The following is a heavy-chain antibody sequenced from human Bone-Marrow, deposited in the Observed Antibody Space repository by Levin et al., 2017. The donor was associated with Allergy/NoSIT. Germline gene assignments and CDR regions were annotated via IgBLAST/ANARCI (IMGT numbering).Heavy chain of an antibody. V-gene: IGHV4-59*01. Sequence: ASETLSLTCTVSGGSISTYFWSWIRQPPGKGLEWTGYIYYSGNTNYNPSLESRVTMSIDTSKNQFSLKLSSVTAADTAVYYCARRYCTPTSCFFDYWGQGTLVTVSS. J-gene: IGHJ4*03. CDR3: ARRYCTPTSCFFDY. D-gene: IGHD2-8*01. CDR1: GGSISTYF. CDR2: IYYSGNT.